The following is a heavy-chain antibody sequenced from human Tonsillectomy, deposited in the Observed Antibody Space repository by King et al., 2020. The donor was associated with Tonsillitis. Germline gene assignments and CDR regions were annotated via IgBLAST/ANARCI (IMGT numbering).Heavy chain of an antibody. CDR1: GFTFNKNG. J-gene: IGHJ4*02. Sequence: VQLVESGGGVVQPGRSLRLSCAASGFTFNKNGMHWVRQAPGKGLEWVALISYDGSNKYYTDSVKGRFTISRDNSKNTLYLQMNSLRAEDTAVYYCETTGLIKEVGDYWGQGTLVTVSS. D-gene: IGHD1-14*01. V-gene: IGHV3-30*03. CDR2: ISYDGSNK. CDR3: ETTGLIKEVGDY.